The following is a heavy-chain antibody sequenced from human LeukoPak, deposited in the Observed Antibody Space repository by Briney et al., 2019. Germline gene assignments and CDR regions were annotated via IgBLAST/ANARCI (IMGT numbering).Heavy chain of an antibody. CDR1: GFSFRGYN. CDR2: ITSTSSYI. CDR3: ARDPLGVLSYFDY. J-gene: IGHJ4*02. V-gene: IGHV3-21*01. Sequence: SGGSLRLSCAASGFSFRGYNMNWVRQAPGKGLEWVSFITSTSSYIHYADSVKGRVTISRDNAKNSLYLQMNSLTADDTAVYYCARDPLGVLSYFDYWGQGTLVTVSS. D-gene: IGHD3-16*01.